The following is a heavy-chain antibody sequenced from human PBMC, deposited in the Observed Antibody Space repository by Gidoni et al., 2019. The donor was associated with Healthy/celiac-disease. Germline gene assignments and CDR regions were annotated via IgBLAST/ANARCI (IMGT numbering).Heavy chain of an antibody. CDR3: TRVMVGSSWSDAFDI. D-gene: IGHD6-13*01. CDR1: GFTFGDYA. Sequence: EVQLVESGGGLVQPGRSLRLSCTASGFTFGDYAMSWVRQAPGQGPEWVGFIRSKAYGGTTEYAASVKGRFTISRDDSKSIAYLQMNSLKTEDTAVYYCTRVMVGSSWSDAFDIWGQGTMVTVSS. J-gene: IGHJ3*02. CDR2: IRSKAYGGTT. V-gene: IGHV3-49*04.